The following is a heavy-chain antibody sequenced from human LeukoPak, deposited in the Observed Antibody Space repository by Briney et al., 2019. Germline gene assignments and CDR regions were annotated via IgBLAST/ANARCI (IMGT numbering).Heavy chain of an antibody. CDR1: GGSFSGYY. Sequence: PSETLSLTCAVYGGSFSGYYWSWIRQPPGKGLEWIGEINHSGSTNYNPSLKSRVTISVDTSKNQFSLKLSSVTAADTAVYYCASRDIVVVPAAIRTPHFDYWGQGTLVTVSS. J-gene: IGHJ4*02. CDR2: INHSGST. D-gene: IGHD2-2*02. CDR3: ASRDIVVVPAAIRTPHFDY. V-gene: IGHV4-34*01.